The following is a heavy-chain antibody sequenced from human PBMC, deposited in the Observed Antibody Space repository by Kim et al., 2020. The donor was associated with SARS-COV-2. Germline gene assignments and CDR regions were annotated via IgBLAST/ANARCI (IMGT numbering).Heavy chain of an antibody. CDR3: AKGLYLQWPTYYYGMDV. Sequence: ASVKVSCKASGYTFTSYDINWVRQATGQGLEWMGWMNPNSGNTGYAQKFQGRVTMTRNTSISTAYMELSSLRSEDTAVYYCAKGLYLQWPTYYYGMDVWGQGTTVTVSS. CDR2: MNPNSGNT. J-gene: IGHJ6*02. V-gene: IGHV1-8*01. CDR1: GYTFTSYD. D-gene: IGHD6-19*01.